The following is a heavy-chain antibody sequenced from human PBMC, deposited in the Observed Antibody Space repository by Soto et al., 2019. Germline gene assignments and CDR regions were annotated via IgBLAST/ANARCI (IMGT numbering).Heavy chain of an antibody. J-gene: IGHJ4*02. CDR3: AMRGSGSYSAPFDY. CDR1: GFTFSSYA. Sequence: GGSLRLSCAASGFTFSSYAMNWVRQAPGKGLEWVSAISGSGGSTYYADSVKGRFTISRDNSKNTLYLQMNSPRAEDTAVYYCAMRGSGSYSAPFDYWGQGTLVTVSS. V-gene: IGHV3-23*01. D-gene: IGHD3-10*01. CDR2: ISGSGGST.